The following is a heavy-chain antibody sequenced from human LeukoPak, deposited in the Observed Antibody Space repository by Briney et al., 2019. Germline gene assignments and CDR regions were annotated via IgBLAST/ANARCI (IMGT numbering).Heavy chain of an antibody. J-gene: IGHJ3*02. D-gene: IGHD3-22*01. CDR3: ARGGYDSSGYPDAFDI. Sequence: GGSLRLSCAASGFTFSNFWMHWVRQTPGKGLLWVSRINNDGDSTNYADSVKGRFTISRDNAKSTLYLQMNSLRAEDTAVYYCARGGYDSSGYPDAFDIWGQGTMVTVSS. V-gene: IGHV3-74*01. CDR2: INNDGDST. CDR1: GFTFSNFW.